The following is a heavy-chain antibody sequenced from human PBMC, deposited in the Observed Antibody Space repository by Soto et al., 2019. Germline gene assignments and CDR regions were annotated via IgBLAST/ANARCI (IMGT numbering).Heavy chain of an antibody. Sequence: TGESLKISCEGSGYTFTYYWIGWVRQMPGKGLEWMGVTYPFDSDTRYSPSFQGRVTISAVQSTNTAYLELSRLQASDTAIYYCGRPYGGATTGIDYSGQGTLVTVSS. V-gene: IGHV5-51*01. CDR1: GYTFTYYW. CDR3: GRPYGGATTGIDY. D-gene: IGHD1-26*01. J-gene: IGHJ4*01. CDR2: TYPFDSDT.